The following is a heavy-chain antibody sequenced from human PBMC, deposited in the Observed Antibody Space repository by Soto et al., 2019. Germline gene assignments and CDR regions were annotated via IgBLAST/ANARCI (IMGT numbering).Heavy chain of an antibody. V-gene: IGHV5-51*01. CDR3: ARRGPYFDWSV. J-gene: IGHJ6*02. CDR1: GDRFTSYW. D-gene: IGHD3-9*01. CDR2: IYPGDSDT. Sequence: XDSLKVYWKSSGDRFTSYWIGLVLQMPGKGLEWMGIIYPGDSDTRYSPSFQGQVTISADKSISTAYLQWSSLKASDTAMYYCARRGPYFDWSVWGQRTTVTVSS.